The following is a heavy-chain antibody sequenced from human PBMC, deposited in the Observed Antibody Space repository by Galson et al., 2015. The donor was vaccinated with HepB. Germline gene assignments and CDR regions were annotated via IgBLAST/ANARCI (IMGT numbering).Heavy chain of an antibody. CDR3: ATAGGTIFGVAQGGSFDY. D-gene: IGHD3-3*01. CDR2: VDPEDGET. J-gene: IGHJ4*02. V-gene: IGHV1-69-2*01. CDR1: GYTFTDYY. Sequence: VKVSCKVSGYTFTDYYMHWVQQAPGKGLEWMGLVDPEDGETIYAEKFQGRVTITADTSTDTAYMELSSLRSEDTAVYYCATAGGTIFGVAQGGSFDYWGQGTLVTVSS.